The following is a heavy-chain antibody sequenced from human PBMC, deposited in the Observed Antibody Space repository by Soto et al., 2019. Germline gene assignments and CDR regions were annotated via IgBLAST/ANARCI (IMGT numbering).Heavy chain of an antibody. CDR1: GFSLTTSGVG. V-gene: IGHV2-5*02. J-gene: IGHJ4*02. CDR2: IYWDDDK. CDR3: ARRVLRTVFAFSTTTAIYFDF. D-gene: IGHD3-3*01. Sequence: QITLNESGPTQVKPRQTLTLTCTFSGFSLTTSGVGVGWIRQSPGKAPEWLALIYWDDDKRYSPSLKSRLTITKATSKNQVVPTMADLDPADTATYYCARRVLRTVFAFSTTTAIYFDFWGQGTPVAVSS.